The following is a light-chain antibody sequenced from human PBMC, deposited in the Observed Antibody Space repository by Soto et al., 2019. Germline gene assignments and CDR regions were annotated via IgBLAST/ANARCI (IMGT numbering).Light chain of an antibody. CDR3: QQLRLYPST. V-gene: IGKV1-9*01. Sequence: IQLTQSPSSLSPSVLDRVTITCRPIQDIAISLAWYQQKPGEDPKLLIYAESTLYGAVPSRCSGRGSGTDFALTITSLLAEDFATYYCQQLRLYPSTFGGGTKVDIK. CDR2: AES. J-gene: IGKJ4*01. CDR1: QDIAIS.